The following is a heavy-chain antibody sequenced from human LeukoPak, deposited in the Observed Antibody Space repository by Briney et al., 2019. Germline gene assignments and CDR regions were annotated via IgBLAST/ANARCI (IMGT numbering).Heavy chain of an antibody. D-gene: IGHD5-24*01. J-gene: IGHJ4*02. CDR3: ARGGWLPYYFDY. Sequence: GGSLRLSCAASGFTFSSYAMSWVRQAPGKGLEWVSSLSVSGGVTYYADAVKGRFTISRDNSKNTLYLQMNSLRAEDTALYYCARGGWLPYYFDYWGQGTLVTVSS. CDR1: GFTFSSYA. CDR2: LSVSGGVT. V-gene: IGHV3-23*01.